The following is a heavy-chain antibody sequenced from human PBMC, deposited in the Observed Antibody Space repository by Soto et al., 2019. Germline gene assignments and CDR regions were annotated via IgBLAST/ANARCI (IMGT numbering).Heavy chain of an antibody. Sequence: QVQLVESGGGVVQPGRSLRLSCAASGFTFSSYGIHWVRQAPGKGLEWVAVISYDGSNKYYADSVKGRFTISRDNSENTLDLQMNSLRGEDTAVYYCVRDSGDYVQIDYWGQGTLVIVYS. J-gene: IGHJ4*02. CDR3: VRDSGDYVQIDY. V-gene: IGHV3-33*01. CDR2: ISYDGSNK. D-gene: IGHD4-17*01. CDR1: GFTFSSYG.